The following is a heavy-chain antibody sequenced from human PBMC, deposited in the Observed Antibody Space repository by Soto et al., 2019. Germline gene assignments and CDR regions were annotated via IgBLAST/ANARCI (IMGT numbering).Heavy chain of an antibody. J-gene: IGHJ6*02. CDR1: GYTFTSYY. CDR3: ARENKVGYSSRWYPLYGMDV. CDR2: INPSGGST. V-gene: IGHV1-46*01. Sequence: QVQLVQSGAEVKKPGASVKVSCKASGYTFTSYYMHWVRQAPGQGLEWMGIINPSGGSTSYAQKFQGGETMTRETSAGTVYMELGSLRSEDTAVYYCARENKVGYSSRWYPLYGMDVWGQGTTVTVSS. D-gene: IGHD6-13*01.